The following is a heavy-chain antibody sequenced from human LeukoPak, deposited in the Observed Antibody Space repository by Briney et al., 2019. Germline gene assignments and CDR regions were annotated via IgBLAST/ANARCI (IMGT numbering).Heavy chain of an antibody. CDR2: ISSSGSTI. Sequence: GGSLRLSCAASGFTFSDYYMSWIRQAPGKGLEWVSYISSSGSTIYYADSVKGRFTISRDNAKNSLYLQMNSLRAEDTAVYYCARGPRDSSGYYERYAFDIWGQGTMVTVSS. CDR3: ARGPRDSSGYYERYAFDI. J-gene: IGHJ3*02. CDR1: GFTFSDYY. D-gene: IGHD3-22*01. V-gene: IGHV3-11*04.